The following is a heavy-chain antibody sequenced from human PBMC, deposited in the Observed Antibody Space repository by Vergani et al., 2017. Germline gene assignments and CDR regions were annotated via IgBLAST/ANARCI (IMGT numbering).Heavy chain of an antibody. CDR1: GFTFSSYS. Sequence: EVQLVESGGGLVKPGGSLRLSCAASGFTFSSYSMNWVRQAPGKGLEWVSSISSSSSYIYYADSVKGRFTISRDNAKNSLYLQMNSLRAEDTAVYYCARETKIIEYSYCSGAFDIWGQGTMVTVSS. J-gene: IGHJ3*02. V-gene: IGHV3-21*01. CDR3: ARETKIIEYSYCSGAFDI. CDR2: ISSSSSYI. D-gene: IGHD5-18*01.